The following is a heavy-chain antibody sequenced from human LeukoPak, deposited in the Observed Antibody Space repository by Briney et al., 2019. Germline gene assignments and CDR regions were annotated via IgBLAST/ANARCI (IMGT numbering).Heavy chain of an antibody. CDR3: AKGLRFLEWLPYFDY. V-gene: IGHV1-2*02. J-gene: IGHJ4*02. Sequence: ASVKVSCKASGYTFTGYYMHWVRQAPGQGPEWMGWINPNSGGTNYARKFQGRVTMTRDTSISTAYMELSRLRSDDTAVYYCAKGLRFLEWLPYFDYWGQGTLVTVSS. CDR1: GYTFTGYY. CDR2: INPNSGGT. D-gene: IGHD3-3*01.